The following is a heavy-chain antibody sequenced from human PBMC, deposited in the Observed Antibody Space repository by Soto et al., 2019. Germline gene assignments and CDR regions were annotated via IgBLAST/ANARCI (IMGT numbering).Heavy chain of an antibody. V-gene: IGHV4-30-2*01. CDR3: ARGGGTLYYDSSGYLDY. J-gene: IGHJ4*02. Sequence: SETLSLTCAVYGGSISSGGYSWSWIRQPPGKGLEWIGYIEHSGITYYNPSLKSRVTISVDGSKNQFSLKLSSVTAADTAVYYCARGGGTLYYDSSGYLDYWGQGTLVTVSS. D-gene: IGHD3-22*01. CDR2: IEHSGIT. CDR1: GGSISSGGYS.